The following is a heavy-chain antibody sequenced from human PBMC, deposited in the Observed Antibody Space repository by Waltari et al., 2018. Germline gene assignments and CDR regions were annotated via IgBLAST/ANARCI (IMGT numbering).Heavy chain of an antibody. Sequence: EVQLLESGGGLVQPGGSLRLSCEASGFTFNNYAMRWVRQAPGRGLEWVSASSGGGTSTFYADSVKGRFTISRDSSKNTLYLHMNSLRAEDTAIYYCTKRGSLYYYGMDVWGQGTTVTVSS. CDR1: GFTFNNYA. V-gene: IGHV3-23*01. CDR3: TKRGSLYYYGMDV. CDR2: SSGGGTST. J-gene: IGHJ6*02. D-gene: IGHD3-10*01.